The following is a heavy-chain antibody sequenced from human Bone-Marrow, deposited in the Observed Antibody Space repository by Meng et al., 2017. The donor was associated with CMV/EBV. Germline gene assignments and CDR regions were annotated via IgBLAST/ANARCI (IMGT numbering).Heavy chain of an antibody. CDR3: AREVPRPGFFDY. Sequence: GGSLRLSCAASGFTFSSYSMNWVRQAPGKGLEWVSSISSSSSYIYYADSVKGRFTISRDNAKNSLYLQMNSLTTEDTAVYYCAREVPRPGFFDYWGQGTLVTVYS. CDR2: ISSSSSYI. CDR1: GFTFSSYS. V-gene: IGHV3-21*01. D-gene: IGHD1-1*01. J-gene: IGHJ4*02.